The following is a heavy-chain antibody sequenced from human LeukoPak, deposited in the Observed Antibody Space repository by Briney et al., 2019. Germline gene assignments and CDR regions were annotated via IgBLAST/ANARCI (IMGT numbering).Heavy chain of an antibody. CDR2: ISSSSSTI. CDR1: GFTFSSYS. J-gene: IGHJ4*02. CDR3: ARVLFSSSWYFDH. Sequence: PGGSLRLSCVASGFTFSSYSMNWVRQAPGKGLEWVSYISSSSSTIYYADSVKGRFTISRDNAKISLYLQMNSLRAEDTAVYYCARVLFSSSWYFDHWGQGTLVTVSS. V-gene: IGHV3-48*01. D-gene: IGHD6-13*01.